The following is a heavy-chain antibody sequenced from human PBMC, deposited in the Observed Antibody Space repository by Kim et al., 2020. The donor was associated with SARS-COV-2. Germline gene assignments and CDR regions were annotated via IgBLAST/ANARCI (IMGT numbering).Heavy chain of an antibody. CDR2: IHYTGGT. CDR1: GGSISSTTYY. CDR3: AKDGGSAGTFIDS. D-gene: IGHD6-13*01. V-gene: IGHV4-39*07. Sequence: SETLSLTCSVSGGSISSTTYYWGWIRQPPGEGLEWIGNIHYTGGTYYNPSLESRVIISVDTSKNQFSLKLTSVTAADTALYFCAKDGGSAGTFIDSWGLGTLVTVS. J-gene: IGHJ4*02.